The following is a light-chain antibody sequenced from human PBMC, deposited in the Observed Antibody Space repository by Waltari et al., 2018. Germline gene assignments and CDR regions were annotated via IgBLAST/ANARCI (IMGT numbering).Light chain of an antibody. V-gene: IGLV3-1*01. CDR2: QDS. Sequence: SYELTQPPSVSVSTGQTASITCSGDKLGDKYPCWYQQKPGQSPVLVIYQDSKRPSGIPGRFSGSNSGNTATLTISGTQAMDEADYYCQAWDSSTKVFGGGTKLTVL. CDR1: KLGDKY. CDR3: QAWDSSTKV. J-gene: IGLJ3*02.